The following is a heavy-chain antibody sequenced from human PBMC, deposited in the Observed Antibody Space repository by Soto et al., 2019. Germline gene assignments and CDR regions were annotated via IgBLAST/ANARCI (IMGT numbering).Heavy chain of an antibody. V-gene: IGHV3-23*01. CDR3: AKSSARWLQSAPFFDY. J-gene: IGHJ4*02. CDR2: ISGTGGNT. D-gene: IGHD5-12*01. Sequence: GGSLRLSCAASGFTFSSYTMMWVRQAPGRGLEWVSGISGTGGNTYYADSVKGRFTISRDNSKNTLYLQMNSLRAEDTAVYYCAKSSARWLQSAPFFDYWGQGTLVTVSS. CDR1: GFTFSSYT.